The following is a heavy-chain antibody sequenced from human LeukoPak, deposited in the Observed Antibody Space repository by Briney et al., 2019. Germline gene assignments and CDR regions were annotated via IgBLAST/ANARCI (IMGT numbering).Heavy chain of an antibody. CDR2: MNPNRDNK. CDR1: GYDFSDYD. Sequence: ASVKVSCKTSGYDFSDYDINWVRQAPGQGLQWMGWMNPNRDNKGYAEIFQGRVTITADKSTSTAYMELSSLRSEDTAAYYCARAGGSYWKPWLDWGQGTLVTVSS. V-gene: IGHV1-8*03. J-gene: IGHJ4*02. D-gene: IGHD1-26*01. CDR3: ARAGGSYWKPWLD.